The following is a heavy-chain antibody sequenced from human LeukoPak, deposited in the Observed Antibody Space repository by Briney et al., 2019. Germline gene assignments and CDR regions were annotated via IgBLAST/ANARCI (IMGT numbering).Heavy chain of an antibody. D-gene: IGHD6-13*01. J-gene: IGHJ6*02. Sequence: GGSLRLSCAASGFTFRSFAMNWVRQAPGKGLEWLSYISSSSSAIYYADSMKGRFTISRDNAKNSLYLQMNSLRAEDTAVYYCAREREQLVSYYYYYGMDVWGQGTTVTVSS. CDR1: GFTFRSFA. CDR2: ISSSSSAI. V-gene: IGHV3-48*04. CDR3: AREREQLVSYYYYYGMDV.